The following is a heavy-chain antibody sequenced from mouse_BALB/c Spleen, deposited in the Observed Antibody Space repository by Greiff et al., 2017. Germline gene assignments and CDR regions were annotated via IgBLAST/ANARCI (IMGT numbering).Heavy chain of an antibody. CDR1: GFSLTSYG. V-gene: IGHV2-2*02. CDR2: IWSGGST. CDR3: ARNFAY. J-gene: IGHJ3*01. Sequence: QVQLQQSGPGLVAPSQSLSITCTVSGFSLTSYGVHWVRQSPGKGLEWLGVIWSGGSTDYNAAFISRLSISKDNSKSQVFFKMNSLQANDTAIYYCARNFAYWGQGTLVTVSA.